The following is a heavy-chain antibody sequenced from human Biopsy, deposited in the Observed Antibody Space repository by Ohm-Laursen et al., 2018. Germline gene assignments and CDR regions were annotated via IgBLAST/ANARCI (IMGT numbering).Heavy chain of an antibody. Sequence: SETLSLTCTVSGGSISSDYWGWIRQPPGKGLEWIGSVYDSGKSYYNPSLKSRVTISVDVSKNQFSLKLSSVTAADTAVYYCARDRFDLLTPNWFDPWGQGTLVTVSS. V-gene: IGHV4-38-2*02. CDR2: VYDSGKS. CDR1: GGSISSDY. CDR3: ARDRFDLLTPNWFDP. J-gene: IGHJ5*02. D-gene: IGHD3-9*01.